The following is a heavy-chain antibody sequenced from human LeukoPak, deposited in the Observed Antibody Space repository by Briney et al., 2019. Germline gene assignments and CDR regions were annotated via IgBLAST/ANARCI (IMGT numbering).Heavy chain of an antibody. V-gene: IGHV3-23*01. CDR3: AKDRRSTSCIWFDP. D-gene: IGHD2-2*01. CDR2: ISGSGGST. J-gene: IGHJ5*02. Sequence: GGSLRPSCAASGLTFNRAWMNWVRQAPEKGLEWVSAISGSGGSTYYADSVKGRFTISRDNSKNTLYLQMNSLRAEDTAVYYCAKDRRSTSCIWFDPWGQGTLVTVSS. CDR1: GLTFNRAW.